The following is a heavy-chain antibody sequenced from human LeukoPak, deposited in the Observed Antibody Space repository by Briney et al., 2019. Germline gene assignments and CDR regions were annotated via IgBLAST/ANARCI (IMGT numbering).Heavy chain of an antibody. CDR2: IKSKTEGGTT. CDR3: STDPTY. Sequence: PGGSRSLACAASGFTFSNAWMSWVRQAPGKGLEWLGRIKSKTEGGTTDYAAPVKGRFTISRDDSKNTVYLQMNRLITEDTAVYYCSTDPTYWGQGTLVTVSS. CDR1: GFTFSNAW. V-gene: IGHV3-15*01. J-gene: IGHJ4*02.